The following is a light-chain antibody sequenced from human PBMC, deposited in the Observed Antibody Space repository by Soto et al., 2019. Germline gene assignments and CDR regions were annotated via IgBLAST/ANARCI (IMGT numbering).Light chain of an antibody. CDR1: SSDVGGYKY. CDR3: SSYSSSSISYV. V-gene: IGLV2-14*01. J-gene: IGLJ1*01. CDR2: EVT. Sequence: QSALTQPASVSGSPGQSITISCAGSSSDVGGYKYVSWYQQLPGNAPKLIIYEVTIRPSGVSNRFSGSKSGNTASLTISGLQAEDEADYSCSSYSSSSISYVFGTGTKVTVL.